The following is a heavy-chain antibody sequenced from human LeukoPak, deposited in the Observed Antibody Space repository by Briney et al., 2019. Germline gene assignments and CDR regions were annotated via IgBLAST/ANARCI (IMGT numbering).Heavy chain of an antibody. CDR3: ARLGLEMATTPHWFDP. V-gene: IGHV4-38-2*02. Sequence: SETLSLTCTVSGYSISNAYYWGWIRQPPGKGLEWIGSMYHSGSTYYNASLRSRVTISVDTSKNQFSLKLNSVTAADTAVYYCARLGLEMATTPHWFDPWGQGTLVTVSS. J-gene: IGHJ5*02. D-gene: IGHD5-24*01. CDR1: GYSISNAYY. CDR2: MYHSGST.